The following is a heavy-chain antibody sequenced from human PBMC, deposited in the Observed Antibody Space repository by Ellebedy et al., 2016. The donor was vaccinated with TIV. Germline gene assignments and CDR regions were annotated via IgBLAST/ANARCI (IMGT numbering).Heavy chain of an antibody. J-gene: IGHJ6*02. CDR2: IRQDGSEK. CDR3: AREGAYGDYAPGQYCMDV. V-gene: IGHV3-7*01. D-gene: IGHD4-17*01. Sequence: GGSLRLSCAASGFSFNSYWMSWVRQAPGKGLEWVANIRQDGSEKFYVDSVKGRFTISRDNAKNSLYLQMNSLRAEDTAVYYCAREGAYGDYAPGQYCMDVWGQGTTVTVS. CDR1: GFSFNSYW.